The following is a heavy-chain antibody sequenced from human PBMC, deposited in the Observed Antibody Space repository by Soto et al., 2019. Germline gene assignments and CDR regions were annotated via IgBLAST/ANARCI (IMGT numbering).Heavy chain of an antibody. Sequence: EVQLVESGGGLVQPGGSLRLSCAAAGFTFSNYEMIWVRQAPGEGLECLSYITRGGNIIHYADSVKGRFTISRDNAKNSLYLQMNSLRADDSAVYYFASVWSGFSGAQYWGQGTLVTVSS. CDR1: GFTFSNYE. CDR3: ASVWSGFSGAQY. J-gene: IGHJ4*02. D-gene: IGHD3-3*01. CDR2: ITRGGNII. V-gene: IGHV3-48*03.